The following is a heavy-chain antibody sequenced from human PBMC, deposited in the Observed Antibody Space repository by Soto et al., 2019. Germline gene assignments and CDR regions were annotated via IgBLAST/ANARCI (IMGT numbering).Heavy chain of an antibody. D-gene: IGHD5-12*01. V-gene: IGHV1-69*13. Sequence: SVKVSCKASGGTFSSYAISWVRQAPGQGLEWMGGIIPIFGTANYAQKFQGRVTITADESTSTAYMELSSLRSEDTAGYYCAREGGYSGYDSGKFYYYYGMDVWGQGTTVTVSS. CDR1: GGTFSSYA. CDR3: AREGGYSGYDSGKFYYYYGMDV. J-gene: IGHJ6*02. CDR2: IIPIFGTA.